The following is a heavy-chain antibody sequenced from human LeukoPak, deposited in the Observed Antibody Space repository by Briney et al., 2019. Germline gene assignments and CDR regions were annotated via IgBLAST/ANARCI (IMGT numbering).Heavy chain of an antibody. CDR1: GGSISSSSYY. J-gene: IGHJ4*02. D-gene: IGHD3-22*01. V-gene: IGHV4-39*07. CDR3: ARYYYDSGGIDY. Sequence: SETLSLTCTVSGGSISSSSYYWGWIRQPPGKGLEWIGSIYYSGSTYYNPSLKSRVTISVDTSKNQFSLKLSSVTAADTAVYYCARYYYDSGGIDYWGQGTLVTVPS. CDR2: IYYSGST.